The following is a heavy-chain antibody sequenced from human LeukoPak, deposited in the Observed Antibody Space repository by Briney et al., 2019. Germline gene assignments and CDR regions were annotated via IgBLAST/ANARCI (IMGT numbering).Heavy chain of an antibody. CDR3: ARGYRTPGGYYYFDY. CDR1: GFSFSSYG. CDR2: IWYDGSKK. V-gene: IGHV3-33*01. J-gene: IGHJ4*02. D-gene: IGHD3-10*01. Sequence: GGSLRLSCAASGFSFSSYGMHWVRQAPGKGLEWVAVIWYDGSKKYYADSVKGRFIISRDNSRNTLYLQMNSLRVEDTTVYYCARGYRTPGGYYYFDYWGQGTLVTVSS.